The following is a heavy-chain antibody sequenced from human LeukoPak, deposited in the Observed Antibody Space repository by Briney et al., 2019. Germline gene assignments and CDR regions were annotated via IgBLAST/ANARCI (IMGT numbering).Heavy chain of an antibody. D-gene: IGHD3-10*01. J-gene: IGHJ4*02. CDR3: ARGEYGSGSYHIDY. V-gene: IGHV3-7*01. Sequence: GGSLRLSCAASGFTFSSYWMSWVRQAPGKGLEWVANIKQDGSEKYYVDSVKGRFTISRDNAKNSLYLQMNSLRAEDTAVYYCARGEYGSGSYHIDYWGQRTLVTVSS. CDR2: IKQDGSEK. CDR1: GFTFSSYW.